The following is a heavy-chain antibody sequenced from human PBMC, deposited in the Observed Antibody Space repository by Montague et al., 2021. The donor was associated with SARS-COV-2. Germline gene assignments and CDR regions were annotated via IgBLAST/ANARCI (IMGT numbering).Heavy chain of an antibody. J-gene: IGHJ4*02. Sequence: SETLSLTCTVSGGSFSTYYCTWIRQPPNKGLEWIGNVFLIWNINPNPSLKSRGSMSVDTSKNQFFLFLNSVTPADTAVYYCARAQPRTTGLWGQGTLVTVSS. CDR3: ARAQPRTTGL. D-gene: IGHD1-14*01. V-gene: IGHV4-59*01. CDR2: VFLIWNI. CDR1: GGSFSTYY.